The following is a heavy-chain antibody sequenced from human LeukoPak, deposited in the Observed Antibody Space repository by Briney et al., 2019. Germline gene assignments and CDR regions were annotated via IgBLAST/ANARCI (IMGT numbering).Heavy chain of an antibody. CDR3: ARTPAAVAGTWWFDP. CDR1: GYTFTSYD. J-gene: IGHJ5*02. D-gene: IGHD6-19*01. Sequence: ASVKVSCKASGYTFTSYDINWVRQATGQGLEWMGWMNPNSGNTGYAQKLQGRVTMTTDTSTSTAYMELRSLRSDDTAVYYCARTPAAVAGTWWFDPWGQGTLVTVSS. CDR2: MNPNSGNT. V-gene: IGHV1-8*01.